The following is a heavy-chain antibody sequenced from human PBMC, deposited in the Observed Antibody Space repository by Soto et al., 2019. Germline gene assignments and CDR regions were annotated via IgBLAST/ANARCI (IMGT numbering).Heavy chain of an antibody. V-gene: IGHV4-31*01. D-gene: IGHD3-10*01. J-gene: IGHJ4*02. CDR3: ARGDFGEFYFDY. Sequence: QVQLQESGPGLVKPSQTLSLTCTVSGGSISSDIYYWNWIRQHPGEGLEWIGYIYFSGGTYYNPSLRGSVTLSVDTSKSQFRGKLTFATAADTAGYYCARGDFGEFYFDYLGQGTLVTVSS. CDR2: IYFSGGT. CDR1: GGSISSDIYY.